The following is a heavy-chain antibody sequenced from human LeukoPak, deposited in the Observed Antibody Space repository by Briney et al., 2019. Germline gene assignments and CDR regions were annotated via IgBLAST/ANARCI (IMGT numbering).Heavy chain of an antibody. CDR2: ISAYNGNT. CDR1: GGTFSSYG. J-gene: IGHJ3*02. V-gene: IGHV1-18*01. CDR3: ATRLKFDDDAFDI. Sequence: EASVKVSCKASGGTFSSYGISWVRQAPGQGLEWMGWISAYNGNTNYAQKLQGRVTMTTDTSTSTAYMELRSLRSDDTAVYYCATRLKFDDDAFDIWGQGTMVTVSS. D-gene: IGHD3-10*01.